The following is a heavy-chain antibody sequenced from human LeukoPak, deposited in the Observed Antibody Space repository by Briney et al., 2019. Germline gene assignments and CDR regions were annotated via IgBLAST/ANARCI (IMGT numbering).Heavy chain of an antibody. CDR3: AREDGWYDYYYGMDV. CDR1: GDSVSNDIAA. V-gene: IGHV6-1*01. D-gene: IGHD5-24*01. J-gene: IGHJ6*02. Sequence: SQTLSLTCAISGDSVSNDIAAWTWIRQSPSRGLEWLGRTYYRSKWYNDYAVSVKSRITITPDTSKNQFSLQLNSVTSEDTAVYYCAREDGWYDYYYGMDVWGQGTTVTVSS. CDR2: TYYRSKWYN.